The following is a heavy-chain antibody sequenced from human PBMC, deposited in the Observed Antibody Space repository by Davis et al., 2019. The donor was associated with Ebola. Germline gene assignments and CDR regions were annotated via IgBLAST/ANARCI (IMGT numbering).Heavy chain of an antibody. CDR2: IYPGDYDT. V-gene: IGHV5-51*01. J-gene: IGHJ3*02. D-gene: IGHD1-20*01. CDR3: ASLRRTITGMDDAFDI. CDR1: GYSFTSYW. Sequence: GESLKISCKGSGYSFTSYWIGWVRQMPGKGLEWMGNIYPGDYDTRYSPSFRGQVTISADKSIKTAFLQWSSLKASDTAMYYCASLRRTITGMDDAFDIWGQGTMVTVSS.